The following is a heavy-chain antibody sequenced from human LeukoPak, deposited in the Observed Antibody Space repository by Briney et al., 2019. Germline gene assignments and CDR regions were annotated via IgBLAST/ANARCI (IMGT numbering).Heavy chain of an antibody. J-gene: IGHJ3*02. Sequence: PSETLSLTCTVSGGSISSYYWSWIRQPPGKGLEWIGYIYYSGSTNYNPSLRSRVTISVDTSKNQFSLKLSSVTAADTAVYYCARSAGRGYYDSSGYYRGAFDIWGQGTMVTVSS. D-gene: IGHD3-22*01. CDR1: GGSISSYY. CDR2: IYYSGST. V-gene: IGHV4-59*08. CDR3: ARSAGRGYYDSSGYYRGAFDI.